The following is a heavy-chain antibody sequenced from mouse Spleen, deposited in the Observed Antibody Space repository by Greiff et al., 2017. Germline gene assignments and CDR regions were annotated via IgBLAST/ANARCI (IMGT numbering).Heavy chain of an antibody. J-gene: IGHJ1*03. CDR3: AFYGSSYWYFDV. V-gene: IGHV2-2*01. Sequence: VQLQQSGPGLVQPSQSLSITCTVSGFSLTSYGVHWVRQSPGKGLEWLGVIWSGGSTDYNAAFISRLSISKDNSKSQVFFKMNSLQADDTAIYYCAFYGSSYWYFDVWGTGTTVTVSS. CDR2: IWSGGST. CDR1: GFSLTSYG. D-gene: IGHD1-1*01.